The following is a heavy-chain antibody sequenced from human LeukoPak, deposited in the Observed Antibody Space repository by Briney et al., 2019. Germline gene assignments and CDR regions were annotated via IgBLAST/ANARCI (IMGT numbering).Heavy chain of an antibody. J-gene: IGHJ4*02. V-gene: IGHV4-59*12. D-gene: IGHD5-24*01. CDR1: GGSISSYY. CDR3: ASARWDS. CDR2: IYYSGST. Sequence: SETLSLTCTVSGGSISSYYWSWIRQPPGKGLEWIGYIYYSGSTNYNPSLKSRVTISVDTSKNQFSLKLSSVTAADTAMYYCASARWDSWGQGTLVTVSS.